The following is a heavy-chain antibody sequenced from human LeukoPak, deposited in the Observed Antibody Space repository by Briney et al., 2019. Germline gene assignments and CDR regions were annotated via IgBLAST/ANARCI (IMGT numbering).Heavy chain of an antibody. V-gene: IGHV4-30-2*06. D-gene: IGHD3-10*01. Sequence: SETLSLTCAVSGGSITSGGYSWSWIRQSPEKGLEWIGYIYPSGRTYYNPSLKSRLSMSLDQSKNQFPLKLSSVTAADTAVYYCASHHYGPFDYWGQGTLITVSS. J-gene: IGHJ4*02. CDR3: ASHHYGPFDY. CDR2: IYPSGRT. CDR1: GGSITSGGYS.